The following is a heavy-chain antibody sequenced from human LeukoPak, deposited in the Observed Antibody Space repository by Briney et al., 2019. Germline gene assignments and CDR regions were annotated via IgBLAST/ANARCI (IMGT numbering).Heavy chain of an antibody. CDR2: IGTAGDT. CDR3: ARENDSSGYFDY. V-gene: IGHV3-13*01. D-gene: IGHD3-22*01. CDR1: GFTFSSYD. J-gene: IGHJ4*02. Sequence: GGSLRLSCAASGFTFSSYDMHWVRQATGKGLEWVLAIGTAGDTYYPGSVKGRFTISRENAKNSLYLQMNSLRAGDTAVYYCARENDSSGYFDYWGQGTLVTVSS.